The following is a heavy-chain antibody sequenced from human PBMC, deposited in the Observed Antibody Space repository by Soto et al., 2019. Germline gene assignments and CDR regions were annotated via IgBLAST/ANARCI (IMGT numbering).Heavy chain of an antibody. J-gene: IGHJ4*02. D-gene: IGHD2-15*01. CDR3: ARVWGYCSGGSCSSFDY. Sequence: ASVKVSCKASGYTFTSHGISWVRQAPGQGLEWMGIINPSGGSTSYAQKFQGRVTMTRDTSTSTVYMELSSLRSEDTAVYYCARVWGYCSGGSCSSFDYWGQGTLVTVAS. CDR1: GYTFTSHG. V-gene: IGHV1-46*03. CDR2: INPSGGST.